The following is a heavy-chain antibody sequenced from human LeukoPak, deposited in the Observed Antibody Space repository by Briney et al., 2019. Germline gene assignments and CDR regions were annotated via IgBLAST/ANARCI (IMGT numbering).Heavy chain of an antibody. CDR3: ARDAVDTANAV. D-gene: IGHD5-18*01. V-gene: IGHV3-74*01. J-gene: IGHJ6*02. CDR1: GFTFTTYW. Sequence: GGSLRLSCAASGFTFTTYWMHWVRQAAGKGLVWVSHINSDGSITSYADSVKGRFTISRDNAKNTLYLQMNSLRAEDTAVYYCARDAVDTANAVWGQGTTVTVSS. CDR2: INSDGSIT.